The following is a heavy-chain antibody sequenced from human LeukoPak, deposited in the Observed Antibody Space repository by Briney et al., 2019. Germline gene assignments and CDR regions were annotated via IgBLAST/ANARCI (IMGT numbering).Heavy chain of an antibody. D-gene: IGHD3-10*01. Sequence: SETLSLTCTVSGDSVSNGNYYWSWLRQPPGKAPEWIGYIYYTGKTYYNPSLEGRVTILVDTSRNHFSVKLSSVTAADTAVYYCARSQNYYGSGDYWSQGTLVTVSS. V-gene: IGHV4-61*03. J-gene: IGHJ4*02. CDR3: ARSQNYYGSGDY. CDR2: IYYTGKT. CDR1: GDSVSNGNYY.